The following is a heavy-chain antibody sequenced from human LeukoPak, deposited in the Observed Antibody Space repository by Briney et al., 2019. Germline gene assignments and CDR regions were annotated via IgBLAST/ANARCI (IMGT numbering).Heavy chain of an antibody. CDR2: ISAYNGNT. Sequence: GASVKVSCKASGYTFTSYGISWVRQAPGQGLEWMGWISAYNGNTDYAQKLQGRATMTTDTSTSTAYMELRSLRSDDTAVYYCAREMMVASLTGLFISLDYWGQGTLVTVSS. D-gene: IGHD3-9*01. V-gene: IGHV1-18*01. J-gene: IGHJ4*02. CDR3: AREMMVASLTGLFISLDY. CDR1: GYTFTSYG.